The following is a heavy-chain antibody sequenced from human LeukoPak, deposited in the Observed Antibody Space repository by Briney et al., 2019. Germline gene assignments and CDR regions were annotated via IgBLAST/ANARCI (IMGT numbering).Heavy chain of an antibody. D-gene: IGHD3-22*01. J-gene: IGHJ3*02. CDR1: GFSFSSYS. V-gene: IGHV3-48*04. CDR2: ISSSSSTI. CDR3: ARVLRVVVIKGDAFDI. Sequence: GGSLRLSCAVSGFSFSSYSMNWVRQAPGKGLDWVSYISSSSSTIYYADSVKGRFTISRDNAKNSLYLQMNSLRAEDTAVYYCARVLRVVVIKGDAFDIWGQGTMVTVSS.